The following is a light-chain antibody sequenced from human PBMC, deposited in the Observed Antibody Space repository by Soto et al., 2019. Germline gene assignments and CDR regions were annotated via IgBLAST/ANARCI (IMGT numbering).Light chain of an antibody. V-gene: IGKV3-11*01. J-gene: IGKJ1*01. CDR2: VTS. Sequence: EIVLTQSPATLSSFPGERVTLSCRASQTLSNRLAWYQHKPGQAPRLLIYVTSNRATGIPARFSGSGSGTDHTLTISSLEPEDSAVYYCHQRQSWPRTFGQGTKVDIK. CDR1: QTLSNR. CDR3: HQRQSWPRT.